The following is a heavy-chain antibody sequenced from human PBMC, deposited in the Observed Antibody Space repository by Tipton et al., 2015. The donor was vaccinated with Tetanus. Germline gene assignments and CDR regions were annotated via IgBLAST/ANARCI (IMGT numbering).Heavy chain of an antibody. CDR2: INPSAGTT. CDR3: ARSYDFYDSTGYTDDGMDV. CDR1: GYTFTNYY. V-gene: IGHV1-46*01. D-gene: IGHD3-22*01. J-gene: IGHJ6*02. Sequence: QMQLVQSGAEVKKPGASVKVSCKASGYTFTNYYMHWVRQAPGQGLEWMGVINPSAGTTRYEQKFQGRVIMTRDTSTTTVYMELNSLGSEDTAVFYCARSYDFYDSTGYTDDGMDVWGQGTSVTVSS.